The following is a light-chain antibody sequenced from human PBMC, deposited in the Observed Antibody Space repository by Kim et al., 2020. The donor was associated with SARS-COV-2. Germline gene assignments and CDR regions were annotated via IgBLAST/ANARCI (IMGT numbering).Light chain of an antibody. CDR1: QSVSSN. V-gene: IGKV3-15*01. CDR3: QQYNNLVG. J-gene: IGKJ1*01. CDR2: GAS. Sequence: EIVMTESPANLSVSPGERATLSCRASQSVSSNLAWYQQKPGQAPRLLIYGASTRATGIPARFSGSGSGTEFTLTISSLQSEDFAVYYCQQYNNLVGFGQGTKVEIK.